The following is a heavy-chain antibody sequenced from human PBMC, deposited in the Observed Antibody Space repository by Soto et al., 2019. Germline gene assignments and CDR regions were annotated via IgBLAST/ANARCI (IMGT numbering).Heavy chain of an antibody. CDR2: IWYDGSNK. CDR1: GFTFSSYG. CDR3: ACLWPGGQTAMVTPGNPAPFDY. V-gene: IGHV3-33*01. Sequence: QVQLVESGGGVVQPGRSLRLSCAASGFTFSSYGMHWVRQAPGKGLEWVAVIWYDGSNKYYADSVKGRFTISRDNSKNTLYLQMNSLRAEDTAVYYCACLWPGGQTAMVTPGNPAPFDYWGQGTLVTVSS. J-gene: IGHJ4*02. D-gene: IGHD5-18*01.